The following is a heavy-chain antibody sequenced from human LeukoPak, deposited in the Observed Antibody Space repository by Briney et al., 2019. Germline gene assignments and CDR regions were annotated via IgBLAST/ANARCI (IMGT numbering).Heavy chain of an antibody. V-gene: IGHV1-69*13. CDR3: ARDSSEFRSLIPH. D-gene: IGHD2-21*01. CDR1: GGTFSSYA. CDR2: IIPIFGTA. J-gene: IGHJ1*01. Sequence: ASVKVSCKASGGTFSSYAISWVRQAPGQGLEWMGGIIPIFGTANYAQKFQGRVTITADESTSTAYMELSSLRSEDTAVYYCARDSSEFRSLIPHWGQGTLVTVSS.